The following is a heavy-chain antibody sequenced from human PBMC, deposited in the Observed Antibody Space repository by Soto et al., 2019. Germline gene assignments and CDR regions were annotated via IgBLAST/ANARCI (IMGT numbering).Heavy chain of an antibody. Sequence: EVQLVESGGGLVQPGSPRKPSVEPSEFTLEDYAIHWVRQPPGKGLEWVSGISWNSGSIGYADSVKGRFTISRDNAKNSLYLQMNSLRAEDTALYYCAKGLYSSSWYWPAQHWGQGTLVTVSS. CDR2: ISWNSGSI. J-gene: IGHJ1*01. V-gene: IGHV3-9*01. CDR3: AKGLYSSSWYWPAQH. D-gene: IGHD6-13*01. CDR1: EFTLEDYA.